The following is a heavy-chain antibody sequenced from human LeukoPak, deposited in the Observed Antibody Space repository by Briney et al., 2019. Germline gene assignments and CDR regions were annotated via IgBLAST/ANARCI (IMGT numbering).Heavy chain of an antibody. CDR2: IYYSGST. CDR3: ARDWDGYNSVPYYYYYMDV. V-gene: IGHV4-59*12. J-gene: IGHJ6*03. CDR1: GGSISSYY. D-gene: IGHD5-24*01. Sequence: TSETLSLTCTVSGGSISSYYWSWIRQPPGKGLEWIGYIYYSGSTNYNPSLKSRVTISVDTSKNQFSLKLSSVTAADTAVYYCARDWDGYNSVPYYYYYMDVWGKGTTVTVSS.